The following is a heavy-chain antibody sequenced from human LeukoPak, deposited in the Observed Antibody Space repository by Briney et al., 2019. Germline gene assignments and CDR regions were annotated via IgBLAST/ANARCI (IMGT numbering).Heavy chain of an antibody. CDR1: GGSISSSSYY. CDR2: IYYSGST. D-gene: IGHD3-10*01. V-gene: IGHV4-39*01. J-gene: IGHJ4*02. CDR3: ARVGLLWFGESDY. Sequence: PSETLSLTCTVSGGSISSSSYYWGWIRQPPGKGLERIGSIYYSGSTYYNPSLKSRVTISVDTSKNQFSLKLSSVTAADTAVYYCARVGLLWFGESDYWGQGTLVTVSS.